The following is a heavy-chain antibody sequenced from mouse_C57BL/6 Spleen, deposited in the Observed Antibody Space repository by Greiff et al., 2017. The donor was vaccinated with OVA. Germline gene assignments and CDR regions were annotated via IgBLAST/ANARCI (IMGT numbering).Heavy chain of an antibody. D-gene: IGHD3-3*01. CDR2: ISSGGSYT. CDR3: ARHGDFLYYFDY. V-gene: IGHV5-6*01. Sequence: EVMLVESGGDLVKPGGSLKLSCAASGFTFSSYGMSWVRQTPDKRLEWVAPISSGGSYTYYPDSVTGRCTITSDNAKNTLSLQMSSLKSEDTAMYYCARHGDFLYYFDYWGQGTTLAVSS. CDR1: GFTFSSYG. J-gene: IGHJ2*01.